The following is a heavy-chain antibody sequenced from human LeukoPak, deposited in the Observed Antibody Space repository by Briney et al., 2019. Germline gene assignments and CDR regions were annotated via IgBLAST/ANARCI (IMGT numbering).Heavy chain of an antibody. Sequence: GGSLRLSCAASGFTFSDYYMSWIRQVPGRGPEWVANVNRDGSETYYLDSVKGRFTISKDNAKNSLYLQMNSLRAEDTALYHCARNNGMDVWGQGTTVIVSS. CDR1: GFTFSDYY. J-gene: IGHJ6*02. V-gene: IGHV3-7*03. CDR2: VNRDGSET. CDR3: ARNNGMDV.